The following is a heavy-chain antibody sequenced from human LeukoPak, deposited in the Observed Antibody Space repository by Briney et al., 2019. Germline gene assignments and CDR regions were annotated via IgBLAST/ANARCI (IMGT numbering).Heavy chain of an antibody. J-gene: IGHJ3*01. Sequence: GGSLRLSCAASGFTFSSYWMSWVRQAPGKGLEWVSAVTAGADKTWSADSVRGRFTISRDNSKNTLYLQMNNLRPEDTAVYYCAKDRRFPDDVLDVWGQGTLVTVSS. CDR3: AKDRRFPDDVLDV. D-gene: IGHD2-21*01. CDR2: VTAGADKT. CDR1: GFTFSSYW. V-gene: IGHV3-23*01.